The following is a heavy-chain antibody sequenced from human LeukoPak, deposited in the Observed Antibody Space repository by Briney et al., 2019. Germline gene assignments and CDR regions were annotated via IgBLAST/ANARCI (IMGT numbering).Heavy chain of an antibody. J-gene: IGHJ4*02. CDR1: GITLSNYG. CDR2: ISGSGGGT. V-gene: IGHV3-23*01. Sequence: GGSLRLSCAVSGITLSNYGMSWVRQAPGKGLEWVAGISGSGGGTVYADSVKGRFTISRDNPKNTLYLQMNSLRAEDAAVYFCAKRGVVIRVVLVGFHKEAYYFDSWGQGALVTVSS. CDR3: AKRGVVIRVVLVGFHKEAYYFDS. D-gene: IGHD3-10*01.